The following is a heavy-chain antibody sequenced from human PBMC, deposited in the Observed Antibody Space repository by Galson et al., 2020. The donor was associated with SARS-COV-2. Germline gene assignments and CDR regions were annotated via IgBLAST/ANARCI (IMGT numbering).Heavy chain of an antibody. CDR2: ISYDGSNK. D-gene: IGHD6-13*01. V-gene: IGHV3-30*04. Sequence: GGSLSLSCAASGFTFSNFGIHWVRQAPGKGLEWVAVISYDGSNKYYADSVKGRFTISRDNSKNTLYLQMNSLRAEDTAVYYCARDSSTSSRGRFDYWGQGTLVTVSS. CDR3: ARDSSTSSRGRFDY. J-gene: IGHJ4*02. CDR1: GFTFSNFG.